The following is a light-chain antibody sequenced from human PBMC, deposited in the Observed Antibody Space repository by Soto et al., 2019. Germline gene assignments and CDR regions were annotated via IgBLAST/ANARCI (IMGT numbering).Light chain of an antibody. CDR3: GSYTSFTTWV. CDR2: EVS. V-gene: IGLV2-14*03. CDR1: SSDIGRYNY. Sequence: QSALTQPASVSGSPGQSITISCTGSSSDIGRYNYVSWYQQLPGKAPKLIIYEVSNRPSGVSDRFSGSKSGNTASLSISGLQTEDEADYYCGSYTSFTTWVFGGGTTLTVL. J-gene: IGLJ3*02.